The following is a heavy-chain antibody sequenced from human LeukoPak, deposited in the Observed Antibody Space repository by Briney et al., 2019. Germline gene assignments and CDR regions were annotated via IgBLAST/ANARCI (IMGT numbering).Heavy chain of an antibody. CDR1: GYTFTGYY. V-gene: IGHV1-2*02. CDR2: INPNSGGT. D-gene: IGHD6-19*01. Sequence: ASVKLSCKASGYTFTGYYMHWVRQAPGQGHEWMGWINPNSGGTNYAQKFQGRVTMTSDTSISTAYMELSRLRSDDTAVYYCARVQYSSGWYIHGMDVWGQGTTVTVSS. J-gene: IGHJ6*02. CDR3: ARVQYSSGWYIHGMDV.